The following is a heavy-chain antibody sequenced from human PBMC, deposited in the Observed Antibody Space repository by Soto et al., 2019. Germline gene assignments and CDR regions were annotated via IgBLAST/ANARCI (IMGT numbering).Heavy chain of an antibody. CDR2: ISGSGGST. CDR1: EFTFSSYA. D-gene: IGHD6-19*01. J-gene: IGHJ6*03. Sequence: GGSLRLSCAASEFTFSSYAMNWVRQAPGKGLEWVSAISGSGGSTYYADSVKGRFTISRDNSKNTLYLQMNSLRAEDTAVYYCAKRGIAVAGTYYYYYMDVWGKGTTVTVSS. V-gene: IGHV3-23*01. CDR3: AKRGIAVAGTYYYYYMDV.